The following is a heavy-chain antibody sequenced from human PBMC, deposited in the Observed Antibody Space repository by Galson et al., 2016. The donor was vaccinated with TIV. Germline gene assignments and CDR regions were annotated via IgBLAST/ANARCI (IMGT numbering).Heavy chain of an antibody. J-gene: IGHJ3*02. CDR2: INDRGDDT. D-gene: IGHD5-18*01. Sequence: SLRLSCAASGFTFSSYAISWVRQAPGKGLEWVSIINDRGDDTYYADSVKGRFTISRDNSKNTLYLQMHSLRAEDTALYFCAKGGSAFSYGYAFDMWGRGTMVTVSS. V-gene: IGHV3-23*01. CDR1: GFTFSSYA. CDR3: AKGGSAFSYGYAFDM.